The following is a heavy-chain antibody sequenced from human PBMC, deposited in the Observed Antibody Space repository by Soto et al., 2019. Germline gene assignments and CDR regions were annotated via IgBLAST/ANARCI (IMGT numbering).Heavy chain of an antibody. CDR3: AADSLLDYDSSGPPNYYGMDV. CDR2: IYYSGST. D-gene: IGHD3-22*01. V-gene: IGHV4-39*07. Sequence: SETLSLTCTVSGGSISSSSYYWGWIRQPPGKGLEWIGSIYYSGSTYYNPSLKSRVTISVDTSKNQFSLKLSCVTAEDTAVYYCAADSLLDYDSSGPPNYYGMDVWGQGTTVTVSS. CDR1: GGSISSSSYY. J-gene: IGHJ6*02.